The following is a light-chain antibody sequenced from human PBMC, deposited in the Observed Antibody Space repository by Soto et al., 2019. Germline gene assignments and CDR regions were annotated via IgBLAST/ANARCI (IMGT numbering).Light chain of an antibody. V-gene: IGLV2-11*01. CDR2: DVS. CDR1: SSDVGGYNY. J-gene: IGLJ1*01. CDR3: CSYAGSYSYV. Sequence: QSALTQPRLVSGSPGQSVTISCTGTSSDVGGYNYVSWYQQHPGKAPKLMIYDVSQRPSGVPDRFSGSKSGNTASLTISGLQADDEADYYCCSYAGSYSYVFGTGTKLTVL.